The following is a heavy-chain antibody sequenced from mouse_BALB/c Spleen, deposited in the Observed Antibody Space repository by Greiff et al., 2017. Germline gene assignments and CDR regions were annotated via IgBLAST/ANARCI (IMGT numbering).Heavy chain of an antibody. J-gene: IGHJ3*01. V-gene: IGHV1-63*02. CDR3: ADYGSSPAWFAY. CDR2: IYPGGGYT. Sequence: VQLQQSGAELVRPGTSVKISCKASGYTFTNYWLGWVKQRPGHGLEWIGDIYPGGGYTNYNEKFKGKATLTADTSSSTAYMQLSSLTSEDSAVYFCADYGSSPAWFAYWGQGTLVTVSA. D-gene: IGHD1-1*01. CDR1: GYTFTNYW.